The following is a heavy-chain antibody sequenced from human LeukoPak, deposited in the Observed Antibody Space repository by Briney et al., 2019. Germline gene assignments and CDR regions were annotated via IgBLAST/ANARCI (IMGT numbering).Heavy chain of an antibody. J-gene: IGHJ6*03. CDR1: GFTFSSYS. CDR3: ARSSYSSSWYTQSFLSDYYMDV. V-gene: IGHV3-21*01. Sequence: PGGSLRLSCAASGFTFSSYSMNWVRQAPGKGLEWVSSISSSSRYIYYADSVKGRFTISRDNAKNSLYLQMNSLRAEDTAVYYCARSSYSSSWYTQSFLSDYYMDVWGKGTTVTVSS. D-gene: IGHD6-13*01. CDR2: ISSSSRYI.